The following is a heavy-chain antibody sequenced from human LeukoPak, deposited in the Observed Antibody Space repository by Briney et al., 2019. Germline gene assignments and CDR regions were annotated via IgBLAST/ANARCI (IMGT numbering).Heavy chain of an antibody. V-gene: IGHV3-74*01. CDR2: INSDGSST. CDR3: ARGVGYCSSTSCYWWFDP. D-gene: IGHD2-2*01. Sequence: DPGGSLRLSCAASGFTFSSYWTHWVRQAPGKGLVWVSRINSDGSSTSYADSVKGRFTISRDSAKNTLYLQMNSLRAEDTAVYYCARGVGYCSSTSCYWWFDPWGQGTLVTVSS. CDR1: GFTFSSYW. J-gene: IGHJ5*02.